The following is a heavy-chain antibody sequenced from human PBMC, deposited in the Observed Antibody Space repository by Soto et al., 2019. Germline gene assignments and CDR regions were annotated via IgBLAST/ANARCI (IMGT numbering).Heavy chain of an antibody. Sequence: GWSLRLSCEASGFTFSSYAMSWVRQAPGHGLEWVSAISGSGGSTYYADSVKGRFTISRDNSKNTLYLQMNSLRAEDTAVHYCAKDKPYYYDSSGYYLSWGQGTLLTVSS. CDR1: GFTFSSYA. J-gene: IGHJ5*02. CDR3: AKDKPYYYDSSGYYLS. D-gene: IGHD3-22*01. CDR2: ISGSGGST. V-gene: IGHV3-23*01.